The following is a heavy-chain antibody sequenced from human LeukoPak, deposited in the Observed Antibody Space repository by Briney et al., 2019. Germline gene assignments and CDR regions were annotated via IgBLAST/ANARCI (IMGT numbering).Heavy chain of an antibody. CDR1: GGTFSSYA. Sequence: SVKVSCKASGGTFSSYAISWVRQAPGQGLEWMGGIIPIFGTANYAQKFQGRVTITADESTSTAYMELSSLGSEDTAVYYCATRYCSSTSCRNNWFDPWGQGTLVTVSS. CDR3: ATRYCSSTSCRNNWFDP. D-gene: IGHD2-2*01. V-gene: IGHV1-69*13. CDR2: IIPIFGTA. J-gene: IGHJ5*02.